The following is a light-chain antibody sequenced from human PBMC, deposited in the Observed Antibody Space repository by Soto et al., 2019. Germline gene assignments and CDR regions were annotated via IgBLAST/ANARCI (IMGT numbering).Light chain of an antibody. V-gene: IGKV3-15*01. CDR2: GAS. CDR1: QSVSSN. Sequence: EIVLTQSPATLSLSPGERATLSCRASQSVSSNLAWYQQKPGQAPRLLIYGASTRATGIPARFSGSGSGTEFTLTMSSLQSEDFAVYYCQQYNKWPRTFGQGTKVEIK. CDR3: QQYNKWPRT. J-gene: IGKJ1*01.